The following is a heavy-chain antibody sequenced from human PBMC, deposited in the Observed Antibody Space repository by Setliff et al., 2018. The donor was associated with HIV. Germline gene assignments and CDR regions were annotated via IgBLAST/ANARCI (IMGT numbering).Heavy chain of an antibody. CDR3: ASIDCGGDCYSYNYYAMDV. Sequence: SETLSLTCAVFGGSFSAYYWNWIRQTPGKGLEWIGYIYYSGSPNNNPSLKSRVTISVDTSKNQFSLKLSSVTAADTAVYYCASIDCGGDCYSYNYYAMDVWGQGTTVTVSS. CDR2: IYYSGSP. D-gene: IGHD2-21*02. J-gene: IGHJ6*02. V-gene: IGHV4-34*01. CDR1: GGSFSAYY.